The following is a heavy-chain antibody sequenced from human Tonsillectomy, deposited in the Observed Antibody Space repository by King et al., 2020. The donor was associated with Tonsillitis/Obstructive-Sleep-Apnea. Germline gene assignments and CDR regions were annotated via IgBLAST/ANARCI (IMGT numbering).Heavy chain of an antibody. J-gene: IGHJ4*02. CDR2: ISYDGSDI. V-gene: IGHV3-30*01. D-gene: IGHD1/OR15-1a*01. Sequence: VQLVESGGGVVQPGRSLRLSCAASGFTFSSYAMHWVRQAPGKGLEWVAVISYDGSDINYADSVKGRGSISRDNSKSTLYVQMNSLRAEDTAVYYCAREDRGNIYFDYWGQGTLVTVSS. CDR3: AREDRGNIYFDY. CDR1: GFTFSSYA.